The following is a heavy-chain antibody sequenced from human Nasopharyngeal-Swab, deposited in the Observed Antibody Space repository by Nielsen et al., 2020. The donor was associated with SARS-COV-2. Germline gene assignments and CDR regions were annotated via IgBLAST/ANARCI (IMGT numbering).Heavy chain of an antibody. V-gene: IGHV3-30*18. Sequence: GESLKISCAAPGFTFNSHGMHWVRQAPGKGLEWVAVISFDGSKKYYADSVKGRFTISRDNSKNTLYLQMNSLRADDTAVYLCVKDWRYGGGYWGQGTLVTVSS. CDR1: GFTFNSHG. CDR2: ISFDGSKK. CDR3: VKDWRYGGGY. D-gene: IGHD4/OR15-4a*01. J-gene: IGHJ4*02.